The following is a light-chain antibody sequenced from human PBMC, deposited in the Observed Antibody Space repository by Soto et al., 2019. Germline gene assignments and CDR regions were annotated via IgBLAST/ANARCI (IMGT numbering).Light chain of an antibody. Sequence: DIQMTQSASSLSASVGDRVTITCRASQSISSNLNWHQQKPGKAPKFLIYAASSLQSGVPSRFSGSGSETDFTRAISSLQPEDLAPYYCQQSYSTPYTFGQGPKLEIK. V-gene: IGKV1-39*01. CDR3: QQSYSTPYT. CDR2: AAS. J-gene: IGKJ2*01. CDR1: QSISSN.